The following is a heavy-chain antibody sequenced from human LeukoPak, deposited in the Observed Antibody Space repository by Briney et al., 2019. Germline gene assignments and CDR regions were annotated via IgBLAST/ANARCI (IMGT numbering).Heavy chain of an antibody. D-gene: IGHD5-24*01. V-gene: IGHV4-59*08. CDR1: GGSISNYY. CDR3: ARLDAAAGRYLQFFY. Sequence: SETLSLTCTVSGGSISNYYWSWIRQSPEKGLEWIGYIHDSGSTNYNPSLKSRVTISVDTSKNQFSLKLSSVTAADTAVYYCARLDAAAGRYLQFFYWGQGALVTVSS. J-gene: IGHJ4*02. CDR2: IHDSGST.